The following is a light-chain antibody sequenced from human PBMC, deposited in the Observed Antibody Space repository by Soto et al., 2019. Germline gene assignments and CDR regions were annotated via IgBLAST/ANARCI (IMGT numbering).Light chain of an antibody. J-gene: IGKJ1*01. CDR2: GAS. Sequence: EIVMTQSPATLSVSPGERATLSCRASQSVSSNLAWYQQKPGQAPRLLIYGASTRATGIPARFSGSGSGTEFTLTISSLQSEDFAVYYCQQYNNLPSPWTFGQGTKVEIK. V-gene: IGKV3-15*01. CDR3: QQYNNLPSPWT. CDR1: QSVSSN.